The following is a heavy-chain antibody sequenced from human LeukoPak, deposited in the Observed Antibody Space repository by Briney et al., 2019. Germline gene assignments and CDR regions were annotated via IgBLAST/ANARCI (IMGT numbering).Heavy chain of an antibody. D-gene: IGHD4-23*01. CDR1: GITLSSYG. V-gene: IGHV3-23*01. Sequence: GGSLRLSCAATGITLSSYGMICVRQAPGKGLEWVSVILGSGGSTYYANSVRGRFTISRDNSKTTLYLQMNSLRADDTAVYYCAKGYYAGDPEAFDIWGHGTMVTVSS. CDR2: ILGSGGST. J-gene: IGHJ3*02. CDR3: AKGYYAGDPEAFDI.